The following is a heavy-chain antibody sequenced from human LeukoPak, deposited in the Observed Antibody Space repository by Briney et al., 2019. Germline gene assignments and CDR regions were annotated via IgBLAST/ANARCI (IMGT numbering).Heavy chain of an antibody. CDR2: ISGSGGST. CDR1: GFTYSSYA. Sequence: GGSLRLSCAASGFTYSSYAMSWVRQAPGKGLEWVSAISGSGGSTYYADSVKGRFTISRDNSKNTLYLQMNSLRAEDTAVYYCAKDPEAMYYFDYWGQGTLVTVSS. V-gene: IGHV3-23*01. D-gene: IGHD1-14*01. J-gene: IGHJ4*02. CDR3: AKDPEAMYYFDY.